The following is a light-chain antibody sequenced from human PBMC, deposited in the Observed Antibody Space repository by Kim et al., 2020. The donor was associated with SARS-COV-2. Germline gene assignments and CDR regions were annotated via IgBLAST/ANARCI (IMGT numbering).Light chain of an antibody. CDR1: KLEDRY. CDR2: QDT. J-gene: IGLJ2*01. Sequence: SYELTQPPSVSVSPGQTATITCSGDKLEDRYVCWFQQNPGQSPLLVISQDTKRPSGIPERFSGSNSGNTATLTISGTQATDEADYFCQAWDSNTAVFGGGTQLTVL. CDR3: QAWDSNTAV. V-gene: IGLV3-1*01.